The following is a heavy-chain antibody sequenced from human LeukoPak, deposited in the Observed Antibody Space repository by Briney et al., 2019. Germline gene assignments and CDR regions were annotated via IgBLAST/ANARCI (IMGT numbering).Heavy chain of an antibody. CDR3: ARGNYYYDSSGYYTLTY. V-gene: IGHV3-11*01. CDR1: GFTFSDYY. D-gene: IGHD3-22*01. CDR2: ISSSGSTM. Sequence: GGSLRLSCAASGFTFSDYYMSWIRQAPGKGLEWVSYISSSGSTMYYADSVKGRFTISRDNAKNSLYLQMNSLRAEDTAVYYCARGNYYYDSSGYYTLTYWGQGTLVTVSS. J-gene: IGHJ4*02.